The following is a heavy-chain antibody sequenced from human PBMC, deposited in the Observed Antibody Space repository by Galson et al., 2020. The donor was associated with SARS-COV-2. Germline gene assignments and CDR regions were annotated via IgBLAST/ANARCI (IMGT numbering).Heavy chain of an antibody. Sequence: SETLPLTCDVSGYSISSGYYWAWIRQPPGKGLEWIGSIFLSGSSYYNQSLKSRVTISVDTSKNQFSLKVRSVTAADTAVYYCSRVSSTGWWIYWGQGTLVTVFS. CDR3: SRVSSTGWWIY. D-gene: IGHD6-19*01. CDR1: GYSISSGYY. J-gene: IGHJ4*02. V-gene: IGHV4-38-2*01. CDR2: IFLSGSS.